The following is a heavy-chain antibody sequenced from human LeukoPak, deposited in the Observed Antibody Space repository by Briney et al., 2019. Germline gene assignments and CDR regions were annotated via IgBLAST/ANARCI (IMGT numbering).Heavy chain of an antibody. Sequence: GGSLTLSCAASGFTFINAWTTWVRHAPGKGLEWVGRIQSTTNGGTPDYATPVKGRFTISRDDSKNTLYLQMNSLKTEDTAVYYCTSGVGTLDYWGQGALVTVSS. J-gene: IGHJ4*02. D-gene: IGHD1-14*01. CDR1: GFTFINAW. V-gene: IGHV3-15*01. CDR2: IQSTTNGGTP. CDR3: TSGVGTLDY.